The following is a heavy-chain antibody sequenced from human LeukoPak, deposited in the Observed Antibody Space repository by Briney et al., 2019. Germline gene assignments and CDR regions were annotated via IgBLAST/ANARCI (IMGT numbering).Heavy chain of an antibody. Sequence: NPSETLSLTCTVSGGSISSYYWSWIRQPPGKGLEWIGYIYYSGSTNYNPSLKSRVTISVDTSKNQFSLKLSSVTAADTAVYYCAGVRVPDYFDYWGQGTLVTVSS. CDR3: AGVRVPDYFDY. V-gene: IGHV4-59*01. CDR2: IYYSGST. D-gene: IGHD2-2*01. J-gene: IGHJ4*02. CDR1: GGSISSYY.